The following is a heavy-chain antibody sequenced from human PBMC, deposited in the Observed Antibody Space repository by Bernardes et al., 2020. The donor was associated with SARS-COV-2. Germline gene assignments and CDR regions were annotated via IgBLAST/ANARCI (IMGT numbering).Heavy chain of an antibody. CDR3: ARWGRGMDV. J-gene: IGHJ6*02. CDR2: IYYSGST. D-gene: IGHD7-27*01. Sequence: SETLSLTCTVSGCSICTYFWSWIRQPPGKGLEWIGYIYYSGSTNYNPSLKSRVTISVDTSKNQFSLNLSSVTAADTAVYYCARWGRGMDVWGQGTTVTVSS. CDR1: GCSICTYF. V-gene: IGHV4-59*01.